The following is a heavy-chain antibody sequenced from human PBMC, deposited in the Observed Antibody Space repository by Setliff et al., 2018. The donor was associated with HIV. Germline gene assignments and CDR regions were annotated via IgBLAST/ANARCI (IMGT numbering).Heavy chain of an antibody. CDR1: GEFVSSGGNY. Sequence: SETLSLTCTVFGEFVSSGGNYWVWIRQSPGKGLEWIGHIHYGGGTYYNPSLESRVSISRDTSKNQFSLNLRDVTAGDTALYYCARAVIRREDRGMWTKLWSAPNHMDVWGKGITVTVSS. J-gene: IGHJ6*03. CDR3: ARAVIRREDRGMWTKLWSAPNHMDV. CDR2: IHYGGGT. D-gene: IGHD3-10*01. V-gene: IGHV4-61*08.